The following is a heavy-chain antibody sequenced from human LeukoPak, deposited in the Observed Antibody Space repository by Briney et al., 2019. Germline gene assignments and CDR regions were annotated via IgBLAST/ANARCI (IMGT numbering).Heavy chain of an antibody. D-gene: IGHD6-19*01. Sequence: PSETLSLTCAVYGGSFSGYYWSWIRQPPGKGLEWIGEINHSGSTNYNPSLKSRVTISVDTSKNQFSLKLSSVTAADTAVYYCARGRYSSGWYYFDYWGQGTPVTVSS. CDR1: GGSFSGYY. CDR2: INHSGST. J-gene: IGHJ4*02. CDR3: ARGRYSSGWYYFDY. V-gene: IGHV4-34*01.